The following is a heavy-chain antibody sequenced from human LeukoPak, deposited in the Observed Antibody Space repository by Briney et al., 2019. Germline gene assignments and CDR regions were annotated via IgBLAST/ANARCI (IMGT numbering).Heavy chain of an antibody. CDR3: AVAPWGYESN. D-gene: IGHD3-16*01. V-gene: IGHV4-34*01. J-gene: IGHJ4*02. CDR2: INHSGGT. Sequence: SETLSLTCAVYGGSFSGYSWNWIRQPPVKGLEWIGEINHSGGTNYNPSLKSRVTISVDRSKNQFSLKLRSVTAADTAVYYCAVAPWGYESNWGQGTLVIVSS. CDR1: GGSFSGYS.